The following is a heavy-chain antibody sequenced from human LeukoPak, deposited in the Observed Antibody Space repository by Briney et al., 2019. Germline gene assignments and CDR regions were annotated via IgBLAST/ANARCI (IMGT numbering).Heavy chain of an antibody. J-gene: IGHJ4*02. CDR1: GDPISTYY. CDR3: SRHGSGWSFDY. D-gene: IGHD6-19*01. CDR2: IYHSGSA. Sequence: SETLSLTCSVSGDPISTYYWSLIRQSPGKGLEWIGYIYHSGSANYNPSLKSRVTISIDTSKNQFSLKLSSVTAADTALYFWSRHGSGWSFDYWGQGTLVTVSS. V-gene: IGHV4-59*08.